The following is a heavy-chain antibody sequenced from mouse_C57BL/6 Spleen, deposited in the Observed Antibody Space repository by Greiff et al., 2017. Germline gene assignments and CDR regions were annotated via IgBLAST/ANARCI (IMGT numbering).Heavy chain of an antibody. CDR1: GYTFTDYY. D-gene: IGHD2-1*01. CDR3: ARGAPGNYYFAY. Sequence: VQLQQSGPVLVKPGASVKMSCKASGYTFTDYYMNWVKQSHGKSLEWIGVINPYNGGTSYNQKFKGKATLTVDKSSSTAYMELNSLTSEDSAVYYCARGAPGNYYFAYWGQGTTLTVSS. CDR2: INPYNGGT. V-gene: IGHV1-19*01. J-gene: IGHJ2*01.